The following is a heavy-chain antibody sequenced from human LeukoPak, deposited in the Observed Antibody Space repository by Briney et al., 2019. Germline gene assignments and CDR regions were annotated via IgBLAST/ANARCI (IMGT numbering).Heavy chain of an antibody. Sequence: GGSLRLSCAASGFTFSSYVMTWVRQAPGKGLEWVSVDSGGSTFYADSVKGRFTISRDNSKNTLYLQMNSLGAEDTAVYYCAKRAVAEYYFDYWGQGTLVTVSS. V-gene: IGHV3-23*01. CDR2: DSGGST. CDR1: GFTFSSYV. D-gene: IGHD6-19*01. J-gene: IGHJ4*02. CDR3: AKRAVAEYYFDY.